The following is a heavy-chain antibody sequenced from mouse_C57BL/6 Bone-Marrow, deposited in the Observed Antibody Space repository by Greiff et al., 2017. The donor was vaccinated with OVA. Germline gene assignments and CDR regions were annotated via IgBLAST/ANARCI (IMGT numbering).Heavy chain of an antibody. J-gene: IGHJ4*01. CDR1: GYSITSGYY. CDR3: ARGRTGRAMDY. CDR2: ISYDGSN. V-gene: IGHV3-6*01. Sequence: ESGPGLVKPSQSLSLTCSVTGYSITSGYYWNWIRQFPGNKLEWMGYISYDGSNNYNPSLKNRISITRDTSKNQFFLKLNSVTTEDTATYYCARGRTGRAMDYWGQGTSVTVSS. D-gene: IGHD4-1*01.